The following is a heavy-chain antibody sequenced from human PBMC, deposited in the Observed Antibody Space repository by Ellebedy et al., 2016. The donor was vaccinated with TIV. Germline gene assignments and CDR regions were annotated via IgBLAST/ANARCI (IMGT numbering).Heavy chain of an antibody. Sequence: GESLKISXAASGFPFSSYAMSWVRQAPGKGLEWVSSISDSGGNTYYADSARGRFTFSRDNSKNTLYLQMNSLRAEDTAVYYCAKGWLGAGAGTDFDYWGRGTLVTVSS. J-gene: IGHJ4*02. V-gene: IGHV3-23*01. CDR1: GFPFSSYA. CDR3: AKGWLGAGAGTDFDY. D-gene: IGHD6-13*01. CDR2: ISDSGGNT.